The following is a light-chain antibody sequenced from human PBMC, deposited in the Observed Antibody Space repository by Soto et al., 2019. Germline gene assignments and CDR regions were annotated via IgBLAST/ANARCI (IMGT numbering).Light chain of an antibody. CDR1: QSVSSN. J-gene: IGKJ4*01. V-gene: IGKV3-15*01. CDR2: GAS. CDR3: QQYNNWPSST. Sequence: EIVMTQSPATLSVSPGERATLSCRASQSVSSNLAWYQQKPGQAPRRLIYGASTRATGIPARLSGSGSGTEFTLIISSLQSEDFAVYYCQQYNNWPSSTFGGGTKVEIK.